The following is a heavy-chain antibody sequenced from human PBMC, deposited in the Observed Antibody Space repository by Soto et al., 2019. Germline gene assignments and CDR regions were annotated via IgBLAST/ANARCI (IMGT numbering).Heavy chain of an antibody. V-gene: IGHV3-23*01. CDR1: GCNFSNYA. D-gene: IGHD6-19*01. CDR2: ISGSGGST. CDR3: AKDGSLSVAGTGYYFDY. Sequence: GGSLRLSCAAAGCNFSNYAMSWVRQAPGKGLEWVSAISGSGGSTYYADSVKGRFTISRDNSKNTLYLQMNSLRAEDTAVYYCAKDGSLSVAGTGYYFDYWGQGTLVTVSS. J-gene: IGHJ4*02.